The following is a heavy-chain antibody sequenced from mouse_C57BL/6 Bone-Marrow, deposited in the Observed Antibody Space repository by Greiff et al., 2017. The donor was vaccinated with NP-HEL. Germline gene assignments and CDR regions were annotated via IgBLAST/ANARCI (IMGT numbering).Heavy chain of an antibody. CDR2: IHPNSGST. V-gene: IGHV1-64*01. Sequence: QVQLQQSGAELVKPGASVKLSCKASGYTFTSYWMHWVKQRPGQGLEWIGMIHPNSGSTNYNEKFKSKATLTVDKSSSTAYMQLSSLTSEDSAVYYCALIYYGNLYAMDYWGQGTSVTVSS. J-gene: IGHJ4*01. D-gene: IGHD2-1*01. CDR3: ALIYYGNLYAMDY. CDR1: GYTFTSYW.